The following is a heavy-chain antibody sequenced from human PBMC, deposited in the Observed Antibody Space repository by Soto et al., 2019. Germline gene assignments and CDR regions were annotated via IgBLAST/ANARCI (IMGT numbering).Heavy chain of an antibody. CDR2: ISGSRGYI. CDR1: GFIFSAYS. CDR3: ARDWAAALDY. Sequence: EVQLVESGGGLVKPGGSLRLSCAASGFIFSAYSINWVRQAPGKGLEWVSSISGSRGYIYYGDSVKGRFTISRDKAKNSVVLQMNNMRADDTAVYYCARDWAAALDYWGPGTLVTVSS. J-gene: IGHJ4*02. V-gene: IGHV3-21*02. D-gene: IGHD6-13*01.